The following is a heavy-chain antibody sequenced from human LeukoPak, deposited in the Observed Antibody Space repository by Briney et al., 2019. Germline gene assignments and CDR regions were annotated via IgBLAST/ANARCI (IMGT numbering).Heavy chain of an antibody. J-gene: IGHJ5*02. V-gene: IGHV1-24*01. CDR3: ATDRRWYYGSGSYEVNWFDP. D-gene: IGHD3-10*01. CDR1: GYTLTELS. CDR2: CYPEDCDT. Sequence: ASVKVSFKVPGYTLTELSMHWVRQAPGRGREGMGGCYPEDCDTIYAQKFQGRVTMTEDTSTDTAYMELSSLRSEDTAVYYCATDRRWYYGSGSYEVNWFDPWGQGTLVTVSS.